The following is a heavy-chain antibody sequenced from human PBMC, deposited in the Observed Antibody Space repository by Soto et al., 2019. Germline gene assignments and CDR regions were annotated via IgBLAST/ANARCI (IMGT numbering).Heavy chain of an antibody. CDR2: IYYSGST. CDR1: GGSISSYY. D-gene: IGHD1-1*01. V-gene: IGHV4-59*01. CDR3: AREGTTVDSYYYYGMDV. Sequence: QVQLQESGPGLVKPSETLSLTCTVSGGSISSYYWSWIRQPPGKGLEWIGYIYYSGSTNYNPSLKXRXTXSXXTSKNQLSLKLSSVTAADTAVYYCAREGTTVDSYYYYGMDVWGQGTTVTVSS. J-gene: IGHJ6*02.